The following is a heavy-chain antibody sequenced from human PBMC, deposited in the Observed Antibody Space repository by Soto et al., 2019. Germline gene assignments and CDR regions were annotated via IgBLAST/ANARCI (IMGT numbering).Heavy chain of an antibody. D-gene: IGHD3-16*01. CDR2: MNPDSGNT. CDR3: ARGRFRRTWFDP. V-gene: IGHV1-8*01. CDR1: GYTFTNYD. J-gene: IGHJ5*02. Sequence: QVQLVQSGAEVKKPGASVKVSCKASGYTFTNYDIHWVRQATGQGLEWMGWMNPDSGNTGQSKQFQGRVTMTRDNSISTAYMEMSSLRFEDTAVYYCARGRFRRTWFDPWGQGTLVTVSS.